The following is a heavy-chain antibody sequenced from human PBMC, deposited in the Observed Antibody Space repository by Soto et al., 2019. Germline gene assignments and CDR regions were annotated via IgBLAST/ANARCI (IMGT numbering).Heavy chain of an antibody. D-gene: IGHD4-4*01. J-gene: IGHJ4*02. CDR3: ARDLVNSNPYYFDY. V-gene: IGHV4-59*01. CDR1: GGSISSYY. CDR2: IYYSGST. Sequence: QVQLQESGPGLVKPSETLSLTCTVSGGSISSYYWSWIRQPPGKGLEWIGYIYYSGSTNYNPSLKSRVTISVDTSKNQFSLKLSSVTAADTAVYYCARDLVNSNPYYFDYWGQGTLVTVSS.